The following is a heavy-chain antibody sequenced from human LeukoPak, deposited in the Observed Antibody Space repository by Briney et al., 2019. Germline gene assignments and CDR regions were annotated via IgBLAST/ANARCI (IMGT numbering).Heavy chain of an antibody. CDR3: ARQATNYGMDV. V-gene: IGHV3-21*01. J-gene: IGHJ6*02. CDR1: GFTFSSYS. Sequence: GGSLRLSCAASGFTFSSYSMHWLRQARGKGLEWVSSINNSSSYIYYADSVKGRFTISRDNAKNSLYLQMNSLRAEDTAVYYCARQATNYGMDVWGQGTTVTVSS. CDR2: INNSSSYI.